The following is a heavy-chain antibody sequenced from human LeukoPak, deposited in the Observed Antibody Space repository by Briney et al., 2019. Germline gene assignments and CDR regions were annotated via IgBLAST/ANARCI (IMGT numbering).Heavy chain of an antibody. D-gene: IGHD3-9*01. J-gene: IGHJ6*03. Sequence: PSETLSLTCTVSGGSIRSYYWGWIRQPAGKGLEWIGHIYTSGSSNYSPSLKSRVTMSVDTSKNQFSLKLSSVTAADTAVYYCARGSYYDILSGYYYIKYYMDVWGRGTTVTVSS. CDR2: IYTSGSS. CDR3: ARGSYYDILSGYYYIKYYMDV. V-gene: IGHV4-4*07. CDR1: GGSIRSYY.